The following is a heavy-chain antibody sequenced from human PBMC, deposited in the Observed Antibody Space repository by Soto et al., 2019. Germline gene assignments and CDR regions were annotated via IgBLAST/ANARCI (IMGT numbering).Heavy chain of an antibody. J-gene: IGHJ6*02. Sequence: EVQLVESGGGLVKPGGSLRLSCAASGFTFSNAWMNWVRQAPGKGLEWVGRIKSKPDGGTTDYAAPVTGRFTIARDDSKNALYLQMNSLKTEDTAVYYCTSRRSSAYYYYGMDVWGQGTTVTVSS. CDR2: IKSKPDGGTT. CDR1: GFTFSNAW. V-gene: IGHV3-15*07. CDR3: TSRRSSAYYYYGMDV. D-gene: IGHD3-22*01.